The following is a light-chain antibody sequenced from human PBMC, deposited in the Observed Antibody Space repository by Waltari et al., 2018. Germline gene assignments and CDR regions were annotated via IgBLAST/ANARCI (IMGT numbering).Light chain of an antibody. J-gene: IGKJ5*01. CDR3: QQYSSRPQT. CDR1: QSVSSW. CDR2: KAS. V-gene: IGKV1-5*03. Sequence: DIQMTQSPSTLSASVGDRVTITCRASQSVSSWLAWYQQKPGKAPKLLIYKASSLESGVPSRFSGGGSGTDFTLTISTLQPDDFATYYCQQYSSRPQTFGQGTRLEIK.